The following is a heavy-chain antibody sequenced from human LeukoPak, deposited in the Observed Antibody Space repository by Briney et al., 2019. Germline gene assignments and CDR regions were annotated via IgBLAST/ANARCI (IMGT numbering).Heavy chain of an antibody. J-gene: IGHJ4*02. V-gene: IGHV3-7*01. Sequence: GGSLRLSCEVSGFTFRNYWMAWVRQASGKGLEWVATINYDGSEKRFVDSVKGRFTISRDNAKDSLYLQMNRLTVADTGIYYCARDPTRRFDFWGQGTLVTVSS. D-gene: IGHD4-11*01. CDR2: INYDGSEK. CDR3: ARDPTRRFDF. CDR1: GFTFRNYW.